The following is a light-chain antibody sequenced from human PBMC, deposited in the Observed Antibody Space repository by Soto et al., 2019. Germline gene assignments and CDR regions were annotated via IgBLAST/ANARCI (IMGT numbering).Light chain of an antibody. CDR3: QQYNNWPGT. V-gene: IGKV3-15*01. J-gene: IGKJ1*01. Sequence: ISITQYPATLSVAPGERATLSCRASQSVSSNLAWYQQKPGQAPRLLIYGASTRATGIPARFSGSGSGTEFTLTISSLQSEDFAVYYCQQYNNWPGTFGQGTKVDIK. CDR2: GAS. CDR1: QSVSSN.